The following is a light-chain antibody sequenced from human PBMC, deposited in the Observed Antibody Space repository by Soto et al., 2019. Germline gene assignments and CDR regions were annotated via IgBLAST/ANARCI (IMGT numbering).Light chain of an antibody. V-gene: IGKV1-39*01. J-gene: IGKJ2*01. CDR2: AAS. CDR3: QQSYSARMYS. Sequence: DIQMTQSPSSLSASVGDRVTITCRASQSISSYLNWYQQKPGKAPKLLIYAASSLQSGVPSRFSGGGSGTEFTLTISSLQPEDFATYYCQQSYSARMYSFGQGTKLEIK. CDR1: QSISSY.